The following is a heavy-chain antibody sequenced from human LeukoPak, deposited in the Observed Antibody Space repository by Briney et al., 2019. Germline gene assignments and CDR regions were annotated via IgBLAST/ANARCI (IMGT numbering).Heavy chain of an antibody. V-gene: IGHV3-13*01. D-gene: IGHD6-13*01. CDR2: IGTAGDT. CDR3: ASSPAYSSSWYAIDN. CDR1: GFTYSNYD. Sequence: GGSLRLSCAASGFTYSNYDMHWVRQAAGKGLEWVSGIGTAGDTYYPGSVKGRFTISRENAKNSLYLHMNSLSAGDTAVYYCASSPAYSSSWYAIDNWGQGTLVTVSS. J-gene: IGHJ4*02.